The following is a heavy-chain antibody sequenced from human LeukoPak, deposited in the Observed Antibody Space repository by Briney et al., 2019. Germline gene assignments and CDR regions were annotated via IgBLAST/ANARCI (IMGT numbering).Heavy chain of an antibody. CDR1: GFTFSSYE. J-gene: IGHJ4*02. CDR3: ARVPAVAGGN. V-gene: IGHV3-48*03. Sequence: PGGSLRLSCAASGFTFSSYEMNWVRQAPGKGLEWVSYISSSGGTIYYADSVKGRFTISRDNAKNSLYLQMNSLRAEDTAVYYCARVPAVAGGNWGQGTLVTVSS. D-gene: IGHD6-19*01. CDR2: ISSSGGTI.